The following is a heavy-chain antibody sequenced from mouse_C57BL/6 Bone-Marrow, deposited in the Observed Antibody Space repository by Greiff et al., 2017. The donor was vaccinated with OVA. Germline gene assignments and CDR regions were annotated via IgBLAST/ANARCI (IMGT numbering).Heavy chain of an antibody. CDR1: GYTFTSYW. D-gene: IGHD2-1*01. CDR2: IYPGSGST. J-gene: IGHJ4*01. CDR3: ARSGYGNWAMDY. Sequence: QVQLQQPGAELVKPGASVKMSCKASGYTFTSYWITWVKQRPGQGLEWIGDIYPGSGSTNYNEKFKSKATLTVDTSSSTAYMQLSSLTSEDSAVYCCARSGYGNWAMDYWGQGTSVTVSS. V-gene: IGHV1-55*01.